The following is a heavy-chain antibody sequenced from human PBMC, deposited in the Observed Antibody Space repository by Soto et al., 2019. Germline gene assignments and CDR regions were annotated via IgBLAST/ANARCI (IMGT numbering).Heavy chain of an antibody. CDR3: ARDQGSHPGD. Sequence: SETLSLTCAVCGGSISSHNWWSWVRQPPGKGLEWIGEIYHSGDTNYNPSLKSRVVMSVVPSKNLFSLTLNSVTAADTAFYYCARDQGSHPGDWGQGILVTVSS. CDR1: GGSISSHNW. D-gene: IGHD6-19*01. J-gene: IGHJ4*02. V-gene: IGHV4-4*02. CDR2: IYHSGDT.